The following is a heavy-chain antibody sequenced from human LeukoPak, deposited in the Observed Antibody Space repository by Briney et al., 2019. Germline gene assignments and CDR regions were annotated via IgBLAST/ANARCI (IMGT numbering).Heavy chain of an antibody. CDR1: GFTFSTYE. Sequence: PGGSLRLSCAASGFTFSTYEMNWVRQAPGKGLEWVSYISSSGSTIYYADSVKGRFTISRDNAEKSLYLQMNSLRAEDTAVYYCARIAYYYDSIGRPFDYWGQGTLVTVSS. D-gene: IGHD3-22*01. CDR2: ISSSGSTI. V-gene: IGHV3-48*03. J-gene: IGHJ4*02. CDR3: ARIAYYYDSIGRPFDY.